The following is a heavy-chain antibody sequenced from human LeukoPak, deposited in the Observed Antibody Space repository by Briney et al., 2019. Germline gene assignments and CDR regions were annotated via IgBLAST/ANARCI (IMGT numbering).Heavy chain of an antibody. J-gene: IGHJ6*04. CDR3: AELGITMIGGV. CDR1: GFTFSSYE. Sequence: GGSLSLSCAASGFTFSSYEMNWVRQAPRKGREWDAYMSSSGSTIYYADSVKGRFTISRDNAKNSLYLQMNSLRAEDTAGYYCAELGITMIGGVWGKGTTVTISS. D-gene: IGHD3-10*02. V-gene: IGHV3-48*03. CDR2: MSSSGSTI.